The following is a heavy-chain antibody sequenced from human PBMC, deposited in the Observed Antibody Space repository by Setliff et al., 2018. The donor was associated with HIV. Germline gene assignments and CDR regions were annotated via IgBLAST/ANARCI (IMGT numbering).Heavy chain of an antibody. J-gene: IGHJ3*02. V-gene: IGHV1-3*01. CDR2: INAGNGNT. Sequence: ASVKVSCKASGYTFTSYAMHWVRQAPGQRLEWMGWINAGNGNTKYSQKFQGRVTITRDTSASTAYMELSSLRSEDTAVYYCARGRRITMIVVARWDAFDIWCQGTMVTV. CDR1: GYTFTSYA. CDR3: ARGRRITMIVVARWDAFDI. D-gene: IGHD3-22*01.